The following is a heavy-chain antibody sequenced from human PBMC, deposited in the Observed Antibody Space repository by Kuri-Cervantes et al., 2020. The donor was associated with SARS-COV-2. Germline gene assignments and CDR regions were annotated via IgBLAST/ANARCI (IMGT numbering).Heavy chain of an antibody. J-gene: IGHJ2*01. CDR1: GGSFSGYY. D-gene: IGHD3-10*01. V-gene: IGHV4-34*01. CDR3: ARGCGEWLRYWYFDL. CDR2: INHSGST. Sequence: GSLRLSCAVYGGSFSGYYWSWIRQPPGKGLEWIGEINHSGSTNYNPSLKSRVTISVDTSKNQFSLKLSSVTVADTAVYYCARGCGEWLRYWYFDLWGRGTLVTVSS.